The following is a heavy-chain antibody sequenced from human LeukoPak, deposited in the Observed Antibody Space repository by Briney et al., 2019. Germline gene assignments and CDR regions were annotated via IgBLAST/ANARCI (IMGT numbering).Heavy chain of an antibody. CDR1: GFTVSSNY. Sequence: QPGGSLRLSCAASGFTVSSNYMSWVRQAPGKGLEWVSVIYSGGSTYYADSVKGRFTISRDNSKSTLYLQMNSLRAEDTAVYYCARLVATAASDYWGQGTLVTVSS. CDR2: IYSGGST. J-gene: IGHJ4*02. V-gene: IGHV3-53*01. D-gene: IGHD5-12*01. CDR3: ARLVATAASDY.